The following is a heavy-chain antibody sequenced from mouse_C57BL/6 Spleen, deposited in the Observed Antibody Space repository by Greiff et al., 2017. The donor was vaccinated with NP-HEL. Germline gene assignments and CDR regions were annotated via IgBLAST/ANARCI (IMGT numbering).Heavy chain of an antibody. V-gene: IGHV5-4*01. J-gene: IGHJ3*01. CDR3: ARDDYDDGIFAY. CDR2: ISDGGSYT. Sequence: DVMLVESGGGLVKPGGSLKLSCAASGFTFSSYAMSWVRQTPEKRLEWVATISDGGSYTYYPDNVKGRFTISRDNAKNNLYLQMSHLKSEDTAMYYCARDDYDDGIFAYWGQGTLVTVSA. CDR1: GFTFSSYA. D-gene: IGHD2-4*01.